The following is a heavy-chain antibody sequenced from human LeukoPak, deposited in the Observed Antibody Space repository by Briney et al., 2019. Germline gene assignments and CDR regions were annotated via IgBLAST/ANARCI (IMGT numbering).Heavy chain of an antibody. D-gene: IGHD2-2*01. Sequence: STIYYADSVKGRFTISRDNSNNTLYLQMNSLRAEDTAVYYCAKTRPYCSSTTCYGGDDYWGQGTLVAVSS. CDR3: AKTRPYCSSTTCYGGDDY. J-gene: IGHJ4*02. V-gene: IGHV3-23*01. CDR2: STI.